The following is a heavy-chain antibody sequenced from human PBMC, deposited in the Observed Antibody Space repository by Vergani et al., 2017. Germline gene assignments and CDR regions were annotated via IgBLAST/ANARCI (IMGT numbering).Heavy chain of an antibody. D-gene: IGHD1-7*01. J-gene: IGHJ6*02. CDR1: GGSFSDYY. Sequence: QVQLQQWGAGLLKPSETLSLTCAVYGGSFSDYYWSWIRQPPGQGLEWIGESNHRGSTNYNPSLKSRVTISVDTSKNQVALKLSSVTAADTAVYYCASLKRYNWNYGSSHYYYYGMDVWGQGTTVTVSS. CDR2: SNHRGST. CDR3: ASLKRYNWNYGSSHYYYYGMDV. V-gene: IGHV4-34*01.